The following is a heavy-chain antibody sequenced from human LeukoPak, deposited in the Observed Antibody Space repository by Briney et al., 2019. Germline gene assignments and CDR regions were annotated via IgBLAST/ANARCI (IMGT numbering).Heavy chain of an antibody. CDR1: GFSFSNFA. CDR2: VSGSGGST. J-gene: IGHJ3*02. V-gene: IGHV3-23*01. CDR3: AKGFVAAARDAFDI. Sequence: PGGSLRLSCAASGFSFSNFAMSWVRQAPGKGLEWVSGVSGSGGSTYYADSVKGRFTISRDNSKNTLYLQMNSLRAEDTAVYYCAKGFVAAARDAFDIWGQGTMVTVSS. D-gene: IGHD6-13*01.